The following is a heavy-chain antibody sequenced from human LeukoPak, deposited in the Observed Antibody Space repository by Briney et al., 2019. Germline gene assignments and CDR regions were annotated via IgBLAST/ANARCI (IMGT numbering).Heavy chain of an antibody. CDR3: ARTPGAFDI. CDR1: GGSISSSSYY. Sequence: SETLSLTCTVSGGSISSSSYYWGWIRQPPGKGLEWIGYIYTSGNTNYNPSLKSRVTLSVDTSKKQFSLKLSSVTAADTAVYYCARTPGAFDIWGQGTMVTVSS. CDR2: IYTSGNT. J-gene: IGHJ3*02. V-gene: IGHV4-61*05.